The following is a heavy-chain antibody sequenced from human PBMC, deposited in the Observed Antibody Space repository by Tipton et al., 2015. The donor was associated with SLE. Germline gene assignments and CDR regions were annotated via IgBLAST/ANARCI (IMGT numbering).Heavy chain of an antibody. CDR2: ISYSGSYI. CDR1: GFTFSSYS. CDR3: ARGRPSAFWSGYYEYDY. Sequence: GSLRLSCAASGFTFSSYSMNWVRQAPGKGLEWVSSISYSGSYIFYADSVKGRFTISRDNAKNSLYLQMNSLRAEDTAVYYCARGRPSAFWSGYYEYDYWGQGTLVTVSS. J-gene: IGHJ4*02. V-gene: IGHV3-21*01. D-gene: IGHD3-3*01.